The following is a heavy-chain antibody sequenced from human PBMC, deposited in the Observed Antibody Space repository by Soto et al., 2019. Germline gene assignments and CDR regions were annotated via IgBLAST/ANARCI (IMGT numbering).Heavy chain of an antibody. CDR1: GYTFSGYY. CDR2: INPNSGGT. D-gene: IGHD2-2*02. Sequence: ASVKVSCKASGYTFSGYYIHWLRQAPGQGLEWMGWINPNSGGTNYAQKFQGRVTVTRDTPTSTAYMELSRLTSDDTAVYYCARPPTEGYCTIPGCYTSPLYGRDVGAKGPTVPFS. V-gene: IGHV1-2*02. J-gene: IGHJ6*04. CDR3: ARPPTEGYCTIPGCYTSPLYGRDV.